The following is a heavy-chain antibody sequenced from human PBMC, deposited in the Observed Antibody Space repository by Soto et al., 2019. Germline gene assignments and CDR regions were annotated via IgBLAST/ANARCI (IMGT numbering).Heavy chain of an antibody. V-gene: IGHV3-64D*06. Sequence: GGSLRLSCSVFGFTFSSYAMHWARQAPGKGLQYVSSISSNGGSTYYADSVKGRFTISRDNSKNTLYLQMSSLRVEDTAVYYCVKDRYVDYWGQGNLVTVSS. CDR1: GFTFSSYA. CDR3: VKDRYVDY. J-gene: IGHJ4*02. CDR2: ISSNGGST.